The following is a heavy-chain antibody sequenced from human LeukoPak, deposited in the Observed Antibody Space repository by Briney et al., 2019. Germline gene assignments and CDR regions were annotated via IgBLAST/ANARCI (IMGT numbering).Heavy chain of an antibody. V-gene: IGHV4-4*07. CDR2: IYLSGLSTSGST. J-gene: IGHJ4*02. D-gene: IGHD2-2*01. CDR1: GASLNNYH. Sequence: TPSETLSLTCTVAGASLNNYHWTWIRQPAGKGLEWIGRIYLSGLSTSGSTNYNPSLSSRVTMSLDTSKKQFFLNLTSVTAADTAVYYCASPLYCSSTSCYYFDYWGQGTLVTVSS. CDR3: ASPLYCSSTSCYYFDY.